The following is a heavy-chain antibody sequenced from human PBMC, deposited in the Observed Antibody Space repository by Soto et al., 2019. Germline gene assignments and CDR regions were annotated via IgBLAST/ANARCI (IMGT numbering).Heavy chain of an antibody. D-gene: IGHD3-22*01. CDR3: ARHETYYYDSSGYPFDY. V-gene: IGHV5-10-1*01. CDR2: IDPSDSYT. CDR1: GYIFTSYW. Sequence: GESLKISCNGSGYIFTSYWISWVRQMPGKGLEWMGRIDPSDSYTNYSPSFQGHVTISADKSISTAYLQWSSLKASDTAMYYCARHETYYYDSSGYPFDYWGQGTLVTVSS. J-gene: IGHJ4*02.